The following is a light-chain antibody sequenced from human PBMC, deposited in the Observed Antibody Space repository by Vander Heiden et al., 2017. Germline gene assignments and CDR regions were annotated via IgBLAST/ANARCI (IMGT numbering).Light chain of an antibody. J-gene: IGKJ1*01. CDR1: QSVLYSSNNKNY. Sequence: DIVITQSPDSLAASLGERATINCKSSQSVLYSSNNKNYLAWYQQKPGQPPKLLIYWASTRESGVPDRFSGSGSGTDFTLTISSLQAEDVAVYYCQQYYSTPPSTFGPGTKVEIK. CDR3: QQYYSTPPST. V-gene: IGKV4-1*01. CDR2: WAS.